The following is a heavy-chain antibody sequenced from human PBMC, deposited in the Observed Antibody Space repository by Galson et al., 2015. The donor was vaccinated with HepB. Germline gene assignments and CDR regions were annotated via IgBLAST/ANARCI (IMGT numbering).Heavy chain of an antibody. CDR3: ARNSGSYYDFHFDY. CDR2: ISYDGSNK. V-gene: IGHV3-30*09. CDR1: GFTFSSYA. D-gene: IGHD1-26*01. Sequence: SLRLSCAASGFTFSSYAMHWVRQAPGKGLEWVAVISYDGSNKYYADSVKGRFAISRDDSKNTLYLQMNSLRAEDTAVYYCARNSGSYYDFHFDYWGQGTLVTVSS. J-gene: IGHJ4*02.